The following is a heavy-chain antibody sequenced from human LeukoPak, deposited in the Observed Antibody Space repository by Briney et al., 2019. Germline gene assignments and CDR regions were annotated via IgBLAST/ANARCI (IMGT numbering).Heavy chain of an antibody. CDR2: IYYSGST. Sequence: SETLSLTCAVYGGSFSGYYWSWIRQPPGKGLEWIGYIYYSGSTNYNPSLKSRVTISVDTSKSQFSLKLSSVTPADTAVYYCARGGYYGSGNDFRFDPWGQGTLVTVSS. V-gene: IGHV4-59*01. CDR1: GGSFSGYY. D-gene: IGHD3-10*01. CDR3: ARGGYYGSGNDFRFDP. J-gene: IGHJ5*02.